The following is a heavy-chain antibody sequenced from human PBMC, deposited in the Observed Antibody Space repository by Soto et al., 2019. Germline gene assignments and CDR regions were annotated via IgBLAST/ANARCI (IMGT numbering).Heavy chain of an antibody. CDR1: GFTFSSYG. CDR2: ISYDGSNK. V-gene: IGHV3-30*18. D-gene: IGHD3-22*01. CDR3: AKGTTYYYDSSGYGVDVYFDY. Sequence: QVQLVESGGCVVQPGRSLRLSCAASGFTFSSYGMHWVRQAPGKGLEWVAVISYDGSNKYYADSVKGRFTISRDNSKNTLYLQMNSLRAEDTAVYYCAKGTTYYYDSSGYGVDVYFDYWGQGTLVTVSS. J-gene: IGHJ4*02.